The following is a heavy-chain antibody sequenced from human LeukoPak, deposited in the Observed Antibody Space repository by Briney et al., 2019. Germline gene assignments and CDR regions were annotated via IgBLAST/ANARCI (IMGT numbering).Heavy chain of an antibody. Sequence: GASVKVSCKASGGTFSSYAISWVRQAPGQGLEWMGGIIPIFGTANYAQKFQGRVTITADESTSTAYMELSSLRSEDTAVYYCARDARLGRHIVVVTAITRWARDYYYYGMDVWGQGTTVTVSS. CDR3: ARDARLGRHIVVVTAITRWARDYYYYGMDV. J-gene: IGHJ6*02. CDR2: IIPIFGTA. V-gene: IGHV1-69*01. CDR1: GGTFSSYA. D-gene: IGHD2-21*02.